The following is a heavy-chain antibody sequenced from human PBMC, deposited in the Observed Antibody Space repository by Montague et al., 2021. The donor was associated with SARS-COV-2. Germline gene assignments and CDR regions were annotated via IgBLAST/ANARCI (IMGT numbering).Heavy chain of an antibody. V-gene: IGHV4-39*01. CDR1: GGSTSSEDYW. Sequence: SETLSLTCTVSGGSTSSEDYWWDWIRQPPGKGLEWIGNIHHTENTYYNPSLKNRVTISADTSKKQFSLSLNSVTAADTAIYYCARHRRGTSGFDSWGLGTLVTGSS. J-gene: IGHJ4*02. CDR2: IHHTENT. CDR3: ARHRRGTSGFDS. D-gene: IGHD3/OR15-3a*01.